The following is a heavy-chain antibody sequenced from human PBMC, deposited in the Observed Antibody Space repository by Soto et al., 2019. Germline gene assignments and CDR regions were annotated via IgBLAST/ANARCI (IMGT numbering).Heavy chain of an antibody. J-gene: IGHJ6*02. Sequence: QVQLVQSGAEVKKPGASVKVSCKASGYTFTSYGISWVRQAPGQGLEWMGWISAYNGNTNYAQKLQGRVTMTTDTSTSTAYMELRSLRSDDTAVYYCAREDTCHYAVQDPFYGMDAWGQGTTVTVSS. CDR3: AREDTCHYAVQDPFYGMDA. D-gene: IGHD4-17*01. CDR2: ISAYNGNT. V-gene: IGHV1-18*01. CDR1: GYTFTSYG.